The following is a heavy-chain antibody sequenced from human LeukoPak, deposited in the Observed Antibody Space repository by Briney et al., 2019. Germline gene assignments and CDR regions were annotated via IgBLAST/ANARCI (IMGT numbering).Heavy chain of an antibody. J-gene: IGHJ5*02. D-gene: IGHD2-2*01. CDR2: MNPNSGNT. V-gene: IGHV1-8*02. CDR3: AREYQLLGTVYNYFDP. CDR1: GYTFTGYY. Sequence: ASVKVSCKASGYTFTGYYMHWVRQATGQGLEWMGWMNPNSGNTGYAQKFQGRVTMTRNTSISTAYMELTSLRSEDTAVYYCAREYQLLGTVYNYFDPWGQGTLVTVSS.